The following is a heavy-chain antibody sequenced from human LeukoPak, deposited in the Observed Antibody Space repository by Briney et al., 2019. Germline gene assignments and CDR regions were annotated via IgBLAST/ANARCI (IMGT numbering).Heavy chain of an antibody. Sequence: SQTLSLTCDISGDTVSNTRSAWNWIRQSPSRGLEWLGRTYYRSKWYTDYAVSVKSRITINPDTSKNQFSLHLNSVTPEDTAVYYCARVNSWTEEPDTGFDYWGQGTLVTVSS. CDR3: ARVNSWTEEPDTGFDY. CDR1: GDTVSNTRSA. CDR2: TYYRSKWYT. D-gene: IGHD1-14*01. J-gene: IGHJ4*02. V-gene: IGHV6-1*01.